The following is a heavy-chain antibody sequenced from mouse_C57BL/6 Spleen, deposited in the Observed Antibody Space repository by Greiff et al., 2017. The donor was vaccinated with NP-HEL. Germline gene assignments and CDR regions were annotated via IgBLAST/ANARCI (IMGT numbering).Heavy chain of an antibody. D-gene: IGHD3-2*02. CDR1: GYTFTDHT. V-gene: IGHV1-78*01. J-gene: IGHJ4*01. CDR3: ASEDSSGYDYYAMDY. CDR2: IYPRDGST. Sequence: VQLQQSDAELVKPGASVKISCKVSGYTFTDHTIHWMKQRPEQGLEWIGYIYPRDGSTKYNEKFKGKATLTADKSSSTAYMQLNSLTSEDSAVYFCASEDSSGYDYYAMDYWGQGTSLTVSS.